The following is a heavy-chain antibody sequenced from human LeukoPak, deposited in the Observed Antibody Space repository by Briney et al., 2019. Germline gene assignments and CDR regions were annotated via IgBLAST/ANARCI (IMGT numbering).Heavy chain of an antibody. CDR2: IYYSGST. J-gene: IGHJ4*02. Sequence: SETLSLTCTVSGGSISSSSYYWGWIRQPPGKGLEWIGTIYYSGSTYYNPSLKSRVTISVDTSKNQFSLKLSSVTAADTAVYYCARDGYNPIDYWGQGILVTVSS. D-gene: IGHD5-24*01. CDR3: ARDGYNPIDY. CDR1: GGSISSSSYY. V-gene: IGHV4-39*02.